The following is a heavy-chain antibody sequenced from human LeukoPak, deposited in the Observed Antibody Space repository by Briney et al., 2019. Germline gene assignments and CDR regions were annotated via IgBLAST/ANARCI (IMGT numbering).Heavy chain of an antibody. D-gene: IGHD4-11*01. V-gene: IGHV3-30-3*01. CDR2: ISYDGYDN. CDR1: GFTFNEYA. J-gene: IGHJ4*02. Sequence: GGSLRLSCAASGFTFNEYAMYWVRQTPGKGLEWVALISYDGYDNSYADSVRGRFTISRDNSKSTLYLQMKSLRAEDTAVYYCARDRNYYFDYWGQGTLVTVSS. CDR3: ARDRNYYFDY.